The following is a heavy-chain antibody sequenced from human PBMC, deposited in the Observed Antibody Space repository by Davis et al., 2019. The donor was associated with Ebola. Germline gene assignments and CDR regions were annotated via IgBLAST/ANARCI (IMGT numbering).Heavy chain of an antibody. V-gene: IGHV4-61*01. Sequence: SETLSLTCTVSGGSVSSGSYYWSWIRQPPEKGLEWVGYIYYSGSTNYNPSLKSRVIISVDTSKNQFSLKLSSVTAADTAVYYCAGGVATAVFDYWGQGTLVTVSS. D-gene: IGHD5-12*01. J-gene: IGHJ4*02. CDR1: GGSVSSGSYY. CDR3: AGGVATAVFDY. CDR2: IYYSGST.